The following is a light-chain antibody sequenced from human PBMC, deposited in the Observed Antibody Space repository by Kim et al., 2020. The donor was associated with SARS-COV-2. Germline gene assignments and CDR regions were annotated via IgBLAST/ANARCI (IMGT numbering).Light chain of an antibody. V-gene: IGLV6-57*04. CDR1: SGSLASNY. CDR2: EDN. J-gene: IGLJ3*02. CDR3: QSYDSGNWV. Sequence: NFMLTQPHSVSESPGKTVTIACTRSSGSLASNYVQWYQQRPGSAPTTVIQEDNQRPSGVPDRFSGSIDSSSNSASLTISGLKTEDEADYYFQSYDSGNWVFGGGTQLTVL.